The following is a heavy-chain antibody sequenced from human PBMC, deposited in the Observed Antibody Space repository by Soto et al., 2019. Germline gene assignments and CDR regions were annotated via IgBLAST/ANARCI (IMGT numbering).Heavy chain of an antibody. Sequence: GGSLRLSCAAFGFTFSSYGMHWVRQAPGKGLEWVAVISYDGSNKYYADSVKGRFTISRDNSKNTLYLQMNSLRAEDTAVYYCAKDSGYSYGYYFDYWGQGTLVTVSS. CDR1: GFTFSSYG. J-gene: IGHJ4*02. D-gene: IGHD5-18*01. CDR2: ISYDGSNK. CDR3: AKDSGYSYGYYFDY. V-gene: IGHV3-30*18.